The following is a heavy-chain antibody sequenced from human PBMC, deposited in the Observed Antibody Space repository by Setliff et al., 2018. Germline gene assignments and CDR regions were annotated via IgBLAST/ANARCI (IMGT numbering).Heavy chain of an antibody. CDR2: IYYTGNS. V-gene: IGHV4-39*01. J-gene: IGHJ6*03. Sequence: SETLSLTCTVSGDSLRSSSSYYWAWIRQPPGKGLEWIGSIYYTGNSYYNPSLRSRITMSMDTSKNQFSLRLTSVTAADTSVYYCARHSPYYYYMDVRGNGTTVT. CDR1: GDSLRSSSSYY. CDR3: ARHSPYYYYMDV.